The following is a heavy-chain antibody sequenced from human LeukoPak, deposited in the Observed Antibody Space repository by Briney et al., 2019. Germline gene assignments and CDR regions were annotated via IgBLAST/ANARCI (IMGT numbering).Heavy chain of an antibody. CDR1: GGTFSSYA. J-gene: IGHJ4*02. CDR2: IIPIFGTA. V-gene: IGHV1-69*05. CDR3: ASRESHVDTAMVVDY. D-gene: IGHD5-18*01. Sequence: SVKVSCKASGGTFSSYAISWARQAPGQGLEWMGGIIPIFGTANYAQKFQGRVTITTDESTSTAYMELSSLRSEDTAVYYCASRESHVDTAMVVDYWGQGTLVTVSS.